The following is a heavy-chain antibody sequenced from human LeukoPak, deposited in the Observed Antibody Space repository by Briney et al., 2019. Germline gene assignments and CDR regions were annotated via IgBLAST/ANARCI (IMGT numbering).Heavy chain of an antibody. J-gene: IGHJ5*02. CDR2: IIPIFGTA. CDR3: ALGVRQQLVQNWFDP. Sequence: SVKVSCKASGGTFSSYAISWVRQAPGQGLEWMGRIIPIFGTANYAQKFQGRVTITADESTSTAYMELSSLRSEDTAVYYCALGVRQQLVQNWFDPWGQGTLVTVSS. D-gene: IGHD6-13*01. V-gene: IGHV1-69*13. CDR1: GGTFSSYA.